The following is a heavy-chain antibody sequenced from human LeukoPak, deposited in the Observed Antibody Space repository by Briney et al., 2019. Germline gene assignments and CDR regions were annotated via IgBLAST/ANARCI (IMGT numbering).Heavy chain of an antibody. J-gene: IGHJ4*02. CDR3: ASRVGSSGYYYEENYFDY. CDR1: GGSISSGGYF. CDR2: IYYSGST. V-gene: IGHV4-31*03. Sequence: SETLSLTCTVSGGSISSGGYFWSWIRQHPGKGLECIGHIYYSGSTYYNPSLKSRVTISADTSKNQFSLKLSSVTAADTAVYYCASRVGSSGYYYEENYFDYWGQGTLVTVSS. D-gene: IGHD3-22*01.